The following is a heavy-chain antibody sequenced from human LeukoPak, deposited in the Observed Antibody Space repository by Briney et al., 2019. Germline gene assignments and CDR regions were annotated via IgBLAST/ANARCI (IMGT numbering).Heavy chain of an antibody. D-gene: IGHD6-13*01. CDR2: IYYSGST. CDR3: ARARYSSSWACDY. Sequence: PSETLSLTCTVSGGSISSYYWSWIRQPPGKGLEWIGYIYYSGSTNYNPSLKSRVTISVDTSKNQFSLKLSSVTAADTAVYYCARARYSSSWACDYWGQGTLVTVSS. CDR1: GGSISSYY. V-gene: IGHV4-59*01. J-gene: IGHJ4*02.